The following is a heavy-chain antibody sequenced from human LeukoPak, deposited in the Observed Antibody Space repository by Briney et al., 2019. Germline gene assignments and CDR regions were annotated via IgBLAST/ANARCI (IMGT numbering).Heavy chain of an antibody. D-gene: IGHD6-19*01. CDR3: VRRGDASSGWGDHDF. CDR2: IGGSGDKT. J-gene: IGHJ4*02. Sequence: GGSLRLSCAASRFTFNRNAISWVRQAPGKGLEWVSTIGGSGDKTFYADSVKGRFTISRDNSKNMVHLQMNSLTGEDTALYYCVRRGDASSGWGDHDFWGQGALVTVSS. CDR1: RFTFNRNA. V-gene: IGHV3-23*01.